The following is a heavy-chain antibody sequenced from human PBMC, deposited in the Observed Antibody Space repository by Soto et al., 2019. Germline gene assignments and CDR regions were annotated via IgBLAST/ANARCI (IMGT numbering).Heavy chain of an antibody. CDR3: ARDVGMASRPYLDY. CDR2: INPSGGST. V-gene: IGHV1-46*01. J-gene: IGHJ4*02. Sequence: ASVKLSCKASGYTFTTYYMYWVRQAPGQGLEWMGIINPSGGSTSFAQKFQGRVTMTRDTSTSTVYMELISLTSEDMAVYYCARDVGMASRPYLDYWGQGTLVTVSS. CDR1: GYTFTTYY. D-gene: IGHD6-6*01.